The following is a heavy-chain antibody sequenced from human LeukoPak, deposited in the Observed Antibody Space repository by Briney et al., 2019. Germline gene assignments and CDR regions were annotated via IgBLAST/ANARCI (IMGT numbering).Heavy chain of an antibody. J-gene: IGHJ5*02. Sequence: TLSLTCTVSGGSISSGSYYWSWIRQPAGKGLEWIGRIYTSGSTNYNPSLKSRVTISVDTSKNQFSLKLSSVTAADTAVYYCAREDYDILTGYPRFDPWGQGTLVTVS. CDR1: GGSISSGSYY. V-gene: IGHV4-61*02. CDR3: AREDYDILTGYPRFDP. D-gene: IGHD3-9*01. CDR2: IYTSGST.